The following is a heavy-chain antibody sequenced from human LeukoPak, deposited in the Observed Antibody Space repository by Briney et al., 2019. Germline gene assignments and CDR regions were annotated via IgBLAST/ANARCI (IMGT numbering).Heavy chain of an antibody. CDR3: ARGGRWELPRPYAFDI. V-gene: IGHV1-18*01. Sequence: GASVKVSCKASAYTFTSYGISWVRQAPGQGLEWMGWISVYNGHTNYAQNLQGRVTMTTDTSTSTAYMELRSLRSYDTAVYYCARGGRWELPRPYAFDIWGQGTMVTVSS. CDR2: ISVYNGHT. CDR1: AYTFTSYG. J-gene: IGHJ3*02. D-gene: IGHD1-26*01.